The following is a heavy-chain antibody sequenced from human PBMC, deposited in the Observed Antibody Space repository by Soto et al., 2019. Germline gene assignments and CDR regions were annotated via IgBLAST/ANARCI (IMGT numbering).Heavy chain of an antibody. J-gene: IGHJ6*02. Sequence: QVQLVQSGAEVKKPGASVKVSCKASGYTFTGYYMHWVRQAPGQGLEWMGWINPNSGGTNYAQKFEGRVTMTRDTSISTAYVELSRLRSDDTAVYYCARGEYCSGGSCYAPYYYYGMDVWGQGTTVTVSS. V-gene: IGHV1-2*02. CDR2: INPNSGGT. CDR3: ARGEYCSGGSCYAPYYYYGMDV. CDR1: GYTFTGYY. D-gene: IGHD2-15*01.